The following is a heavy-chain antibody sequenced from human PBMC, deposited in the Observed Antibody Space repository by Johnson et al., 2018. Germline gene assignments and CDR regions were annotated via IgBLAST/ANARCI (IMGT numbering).Heavy chain of an antibody. CDR3: TVHSSSAP. CDR1: GFTFSDYY. J-gene: IGHJ3*01. D-gene: IGHD6-13*01. Sequence: VQLVQSGGGLVKPGGSLRLSCAASGFTFSDYYMSWIRQASGKGLEWVGRIRSKANSYATAYAASVKGRFTISRDDSKNTAYLQMNSLKTEDTAVYYCTVHSSSAPWGQGTMVTVSS. CDR2: IRSKANSYAT. V-gene: IGHV3-73*01.